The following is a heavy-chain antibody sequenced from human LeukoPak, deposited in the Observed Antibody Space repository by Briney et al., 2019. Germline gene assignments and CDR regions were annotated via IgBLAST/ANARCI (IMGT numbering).Heavy chain of an antibody. V-gene: IGHV1-2*02. Sequence: GASVKVSCKASGYTFTGYYMHWVRQAPGQGLEWMGWINPNSGGTNYAQKFQGRVTMTRDTSISTAYMELSRLRSDDTAVYYCAAEGIYYYGSGSYEESYWGQGTLVTVSS. J-gene: IGHJ4*02. D-gene: IGHD3-10*01. CDR3: AAEGIYYYGSGSYEESY. CDR2: INPNSGGT. CDR1: GYTFTGYY.